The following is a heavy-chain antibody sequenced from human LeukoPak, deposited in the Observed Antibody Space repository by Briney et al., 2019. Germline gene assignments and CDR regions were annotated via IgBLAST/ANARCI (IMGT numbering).Heavy chain of an antibody. CDR2: INPNTSAT. CDR1: GYTFTDYY. Sequence: GASVTVSCKPSGYTFTDYYIHWVRQAPGQGLEWMGWINPNTSATNSAQKFQGRVTMTRDTSISTASLELRGLRYDDTAVYYCARLPGDLEFDYWGQGTLVTVSS. CDR3: ARLPGDLEFDY. J-gene: IGHJ4*02. D-gene: IGHD1-1*01. V-gene: IGHV1-2*02.